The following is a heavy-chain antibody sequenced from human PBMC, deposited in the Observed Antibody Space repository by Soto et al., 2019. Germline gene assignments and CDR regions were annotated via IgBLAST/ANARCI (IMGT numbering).Heavy chain of an antibody. CDR1: GFTFGDYA. D-gene: IGHD2-2*01. CDR2: IRSKAYGGTT. Sequence: GGSLRLSCTASGFTFGDYAMSWFRQAPGKGLEWVGFIRSKAYGGTTEYAASVKGRFTISGDDSKSIAYLQMNSLKTEDTAVYYCTRVMGGGCSSTSCFPDVWGQGTTVTVSS. CDR3: TRVMGGGCSSTSCFPDV. J-gene: IGHJ6*02. V-gene: IGHV3-49*03.